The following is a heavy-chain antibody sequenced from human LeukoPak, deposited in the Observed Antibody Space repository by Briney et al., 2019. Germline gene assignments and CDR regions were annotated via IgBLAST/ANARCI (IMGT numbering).Heavy chain of an antibody. D-gene: IGHD6-13*01. CDR1: GFTFDNYA. CDR2: INWNSAKT. Sequence: GRSLRLSCAASGFTFDNYAMHWVRQAPGKGLEWVAGINWNSAKTGYADSVRGRFTISRDSAKNSLYLQMSSLRAEDTAVCYCARGGFKEQQLVSYWGQGTLVTVSS. J-gene: IGHJ4*02. CDR3: ARGGFKEQQLVSY. V-gene: IGHV3-9*01.